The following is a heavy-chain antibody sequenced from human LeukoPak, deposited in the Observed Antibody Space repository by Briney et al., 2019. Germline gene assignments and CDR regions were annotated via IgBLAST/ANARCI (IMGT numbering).Heavy chain of an antibody. J-gene: IGHJ4*02. D-gene: IGHD5-24*01. V-gene: IGHV4-59*01. Sequence: PSPSLSPALTLAGPSISSYYCSSVRQPPGKWLEWGGYISYRGGTTSTPSPKCPVSISVGTCKNHFSLKLLSVTPAHTAVYFCGGTRIDGSQSRYFDYWGQGTLVTVSS. CDR2: ISYRGGT. CDR1: GPSISSYY. CDR3: GGTRIDGSQSRYFDY.